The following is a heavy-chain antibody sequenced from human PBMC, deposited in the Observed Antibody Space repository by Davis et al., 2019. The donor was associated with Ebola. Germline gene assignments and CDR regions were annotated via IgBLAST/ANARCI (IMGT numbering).Heavy chain of an antibody. V-gene: IGHV4-39*07. CDR3: SRDRWLTDYGMDV. J-gene: IGHJ6*02. CDR2: IYYSGAT. Sequence: MPSETLSLTCTVSGGSISSSSYYWGWIRQPPGKGLEWIGTIYYSGATYYNPSLKSRVSISVDTSKNQFSLKLSSVTASDTAVYYCSRDRWLTDYGMDVWGQGTTVTVSS. CDR1: GGSISSSSYY. D-gene: IGHD5-24*01.